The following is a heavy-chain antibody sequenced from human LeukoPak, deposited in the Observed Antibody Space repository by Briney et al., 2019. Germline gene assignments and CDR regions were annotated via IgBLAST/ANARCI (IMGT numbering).Heavy chain of an antibody. D-gene: IGHD4-17*01. CDR1: GGSISSGGYS. V-gene: IGHV4-30-2*01. CDR2: IYHSGST. CDR3: ARGPAGGDVYYYYYYGMDV. J-gene: IGHJ6*02. Sequence: SQTLSLTCAVSGGSISSGGYSRSWIRQPPGKGLEWIGYIYHSGSTYYNPSLKSRVTISVDRSKNQFSLKLSSVTAADTAVYYCARGPAGGDVYYYYYYGMDVWGQGTTVTVSS.